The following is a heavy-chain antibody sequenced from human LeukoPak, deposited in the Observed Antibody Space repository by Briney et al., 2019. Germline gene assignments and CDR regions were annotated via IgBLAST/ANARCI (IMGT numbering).Heavy chain of an antibody. D-gene: IGHD2-2*01. V-gene: IGHV4-61*09. J-gene: IGHJ3*02. CDR2: IYTSGRT. CDR1: GGSISSGSYY. CDR3: ATTPERPLGFSSRTGAFDI. Sequence: SQTLSLTCTVSGGSISSGSYYWRWLRQPAGKGLEWIGHIYTSGRTNYNPSLKSRVTISVDTSKNQFSLKLRSVTAADTAVYYCATTPERPLGFSSRTGAFDIWGQGTMVTVSS.